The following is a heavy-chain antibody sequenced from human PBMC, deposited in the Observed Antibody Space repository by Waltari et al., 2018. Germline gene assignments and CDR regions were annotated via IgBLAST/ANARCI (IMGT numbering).Heavy chain of an antibody. D-gene: IGHD2-2*01. CDR2: INQITGDT. Sequence: QVHLQESGPGLVKPSETLSLTCTVYNGSLNNHYWSWIRQPPGKRMEWIGWINQITGDTNYNPSLESRVIISSDISKNQFSLKLTSVTAADTAIYYCAREGSLYSSTGGWIGPWGQGMLVTVSS. CDR1: NGSLNNHY. CDR3: AREGSLYSSTGGWIGP. V-gene: IGHV4-59*11. J-gene: IGHJ5*01.